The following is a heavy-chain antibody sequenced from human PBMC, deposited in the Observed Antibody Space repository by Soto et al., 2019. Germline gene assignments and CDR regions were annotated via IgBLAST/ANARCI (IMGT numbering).Heavy chain of an antibody. CDR3: AKPSTIFGWKEAFDP. D-gene: IGHD3-3*01. CDR1: GFTFSSYA. Sequence: PGGSLRLSCAASGFTFSSYAMSWVRQAPGKGLEWVSTISGSGGSTYYADSVKGRFTISRDNSKNTLYLQMNSLRAEDTAVYYCAKPSTIFGWKEAFDPWGQGTLVTVSS. CDR2: ISGSGGST. J-gene: IGHJ5*02. V-gene: IGHV3-23*01.